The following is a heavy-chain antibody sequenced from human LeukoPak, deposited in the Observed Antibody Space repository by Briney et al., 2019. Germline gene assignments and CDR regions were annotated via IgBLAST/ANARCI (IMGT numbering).Heavy chain of an antibody. J-gene: IGHJ4*02. CDR3: TTPGYSSGWYDFDY. CDR2: IKSKTDGGTT. Sequence: GGSLRLSCAASGFTFSNAWMSWVRQAPGKGLEWVGRIKSKTDGGTTDYAAPVKGRFTISREDSKNTLYLQMNSLKTEDTAVYYCTTPGYSSGWYDFDYWGQGTLVTVSS. V-gene: IGHV3-15*01. CDR1: GFTFSNAW. D-gene: IGHD6-19*01.